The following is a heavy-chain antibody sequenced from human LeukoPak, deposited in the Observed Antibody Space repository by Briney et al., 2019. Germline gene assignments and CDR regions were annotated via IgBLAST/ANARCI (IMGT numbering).Heavy chain of an antibody. Sequence: ASVKVSCKASGYTFTGYYMHWVRQAPGQGLEWMAWINPNSADTYYAQKFQGTVTVTRDTSISTAYMELSRLRSDDTAVYFCAREPTENCGGDCYHLDYWGQGTLVVVSS. CDR1: GYTFTGYY. J-gene: IGHJ4*02. D-gene: IGHD2-21*02. CDR3: AREPTENCGGDCYHLDY. CDR2: INPNSADT. V-gene: IGHV1-2*02.